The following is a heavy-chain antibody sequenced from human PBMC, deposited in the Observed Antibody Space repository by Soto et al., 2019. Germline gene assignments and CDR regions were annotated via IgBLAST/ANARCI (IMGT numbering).Heavy chain of an antibody. CDR2: IHHSGST. V-gene: IGHV4-38-2*01. CDR3: AGGPRPYYVRSSAGMDV. D-gene: IGHD3-10*02. J-gene: IGHJ6*02. CDR1: GYSISSGYY. Sequence: SETLSLTCAVSGYSISSGYYWGWIRQPPGKGLEWIGSIHHSGSTYYNPPLKSRVTISVDTSKNQFSLRLSSVTAADTAVYYCAGGPRPYYVRSSAGMDVWGQGTTVTVSS.